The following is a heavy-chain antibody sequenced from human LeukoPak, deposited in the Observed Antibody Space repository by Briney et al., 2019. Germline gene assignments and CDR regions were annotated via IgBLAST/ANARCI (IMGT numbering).Heavy chain of an antibody. J-gene: IGHJ4*02. V-gene: IGHV3-30*03. CDR2: ISYDGSNK. CDR3: ARESWGYYFDY. D-gene: IGHD3-16*01. Sequence: GGSLRLSCAASGFTFSSYSMNWVRQAPGKGLEWVAVISYDGSNKYYADSVKGRFTISRDNSKNTLYLQMNSLRAEDTAVYYCARESWGYYFDYWGQGTLVTVSS. CDR1: GFTFSSYS.